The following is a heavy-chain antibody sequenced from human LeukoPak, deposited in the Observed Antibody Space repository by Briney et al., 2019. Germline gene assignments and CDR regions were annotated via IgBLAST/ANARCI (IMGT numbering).Heavy chain of an antibody. V-gene: IGHV3-7*01. CDR3: ARDTLYGSGSYYTVKYYYYMDV. D-gene: IGHD3-10*01. Sequence: GGSLRLSCAASGFTFSSYWMSWVRQAPGKGLEWVANIKQDGSEKYYVDSVKGRFTISRDNAKNSLYLQMNSLRAEDAAVYYCARDTLYGSGSYYTVKYYYYMDVRGKGTTVTVSS. CDR2: IKQDGSEK. J-gene: IGHJ6*03. CDR1: GFTFSSYW.